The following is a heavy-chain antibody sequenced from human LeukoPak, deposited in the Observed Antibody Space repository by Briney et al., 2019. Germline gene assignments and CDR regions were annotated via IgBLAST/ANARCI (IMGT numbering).Heavy chain of an antibody. CDR3: AREGGPYRPLDY. CDR1: GGSLTSTNY. Sequence: SETLSLTCGVSGGSLTSTNYWTWVRQPPGKGLGWIGEVNLEGSTNYNPSLMGRVAISVDMSENHISLQLTSVTAADTAVYYCAREGGPYRPLDYSGQGTLVTVSS. J-gene: IGHJ4*02. V-gene: IGHV4-4*02. CDR2: VNLEGST.